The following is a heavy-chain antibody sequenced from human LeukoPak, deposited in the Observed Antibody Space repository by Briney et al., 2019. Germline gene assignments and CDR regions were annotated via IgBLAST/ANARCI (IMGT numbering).Heavy chain of an antibody. J-gene: IGHJ4*02. CDR3: ARLSGYCTNGVCYRYFDY. D-gene: IGHD2-8*01. V-gene: IGHV4-34*01. Sequence: SETLSLTCAVYGGSFSGYYWSWIRQPPGKGLEWIGEINHSGSTNYNSSLKSRVTISVDTSKNQFSLKLSSVTAADTAVYYCARLSGYCTNGVCYRYFDYWGQGTLVTVSS. CDR2: INHSGST. CDR1: GGSFSGYY.